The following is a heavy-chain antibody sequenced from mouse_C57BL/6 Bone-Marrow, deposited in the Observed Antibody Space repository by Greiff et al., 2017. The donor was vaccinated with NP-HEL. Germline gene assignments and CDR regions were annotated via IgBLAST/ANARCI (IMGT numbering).Heavy chain of an antibody. CDR2: IYPGSGNT. CDR3: ARGEPRDY. J-gene: IGHJ2*01. CDR1: GYTFTDYY. Sequence: VQLQQSGAELVRPGASVKLSCKASGYTFTDYYINWVKQRPGQGLEWIARIYPGSGNTYYNEKFKGKATLTAEKSSSTAYMQLSSLTSEDSAVYFCARGEPRDYWGQGTTLTVSS. V-gene: IGHV1-76*01.